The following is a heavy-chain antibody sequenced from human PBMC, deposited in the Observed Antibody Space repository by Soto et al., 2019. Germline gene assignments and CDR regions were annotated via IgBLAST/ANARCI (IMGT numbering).Heavy chain of an antibody. J-gene: IGHJ3*02. Sequence: QVQLQESGPGLVKPSETLSLTCTVSGGSISSYYWSWIRQSPGKGLEWIGYIYDSGSTNYNPSLQSRVTISVDTSKNQFSLKLSSVTAADTAVYYCARDRGHDSPRSRAFDIWGQGTRVTVSS. CDR2: IYDSGST. D-gene: IGHD3-10*01. CDR1: GGSISSYY. CDR3: ARDRGHDSPRSRAFDI. V-gene: IGHV4-59*01.